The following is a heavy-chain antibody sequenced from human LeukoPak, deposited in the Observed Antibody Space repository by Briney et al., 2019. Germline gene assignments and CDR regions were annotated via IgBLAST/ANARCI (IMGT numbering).Heavy chain of an antibody. J-gene: IGHJ3*02. Sequence: PSQTLSLTCTVSGGSISGGSYHWSWIRLHPGKGLEWIGYIYYSGSTYYNSSLKSRVTISVDTSKNQFSLKLSSVTAADTAVYYCARCHYGSGTYAHGFDIWGQGTMVTVSS. CDR2: IYYSGST. CDR3: ARCHYGSGTYAHGFDI. V-gene: IGHV4-31*03. D-gene: IGHD3-10*01. CDR1: GGSISGGSYH.